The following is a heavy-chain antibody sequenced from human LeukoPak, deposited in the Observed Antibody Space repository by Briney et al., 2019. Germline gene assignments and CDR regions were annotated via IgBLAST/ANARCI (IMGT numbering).Heavy chain of an antibody. J-gene: IGHJ4*02. V-gene: IGHV3-74*01. CDR2: INEDASII. CDR3: VRDLILVWTPGDDFDF. D-gene: IGHD3-16*01. CDR1: GFTFSGYW. Sequence: PGGSLRLSCAASGFTFSGYWMHWVRHAPGKGVEGVSRINEDASIITYADSVKGPFIISRDNTKNSLYLQMNSLRAEDTAVYYCVRDLILVWTPGDDFDFWGQGTLVTVSS.